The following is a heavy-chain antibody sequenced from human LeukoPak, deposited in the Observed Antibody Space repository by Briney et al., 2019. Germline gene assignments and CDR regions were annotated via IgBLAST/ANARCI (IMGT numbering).Heavy chain of an antibody. CDR2: MYYSGSP. D-gene: IGHD1-26*01. V-gene: IGHV4-39*01. CDR1: GGSISDTTHY. Sequence: PSETLSLTCSVSGGSISDTTHYWGWIRQPPGKGLEWIGSMYYSGSPSYSPSLKSRVTMSADTSKNQFSLKLSSVTAADTAVYYCARPSSDGSYYYWGQGTLVTVSS. J-gene: IGHJ4*02. CDR3: ARPSSDGSYYY.